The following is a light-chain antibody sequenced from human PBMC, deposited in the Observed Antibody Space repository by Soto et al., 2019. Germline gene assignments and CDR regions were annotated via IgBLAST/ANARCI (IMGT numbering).Light chain of an antibody. CDR2: GAS. V-gene: IGKV3-15*01. Sequence: EIVMTQSPATLSVSPGERATLSCRASQSVSSNLAWYQQKPGQAPRLLIYGASTRATGIPARFSGSGSGTDFTLTIAGLEPADSALYYCQQYSNSPITFGQGTRLEIK. CDR3: QQYSNSPIT. J-gene: IGKJ5*01. CDR1: QSVSSN.